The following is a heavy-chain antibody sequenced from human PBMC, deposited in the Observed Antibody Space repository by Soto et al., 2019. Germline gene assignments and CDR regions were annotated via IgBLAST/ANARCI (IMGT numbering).Heavy chain of an antibody. D-gene: IGHD2-2*03. V-gene: IGHV3-30*18. CDR2: ISYDGSKK. J-gene: IGHJ6*02. CDR3: AKSLDVVIVPASMWVYDYGMDV. CDR1: GATFSSHG. Sequence: QVQLVESGGGVVQPGRSLRLSCAASGATFSSHGMHWVRQAPGKGLEWVALISYDGSKKYYADSVRGRFTISRDNSNNTMYLQMNSLKAEDTAVYYCAKSLDVVIVPASMWVYDYGMDVWGQGTTVTVSS.